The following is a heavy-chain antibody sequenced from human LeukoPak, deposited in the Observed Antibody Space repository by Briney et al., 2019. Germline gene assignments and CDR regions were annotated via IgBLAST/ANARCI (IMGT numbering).Heavy chain of an antibody. CDR1: GYTFTSYY. J-gene: IGHJ4*02. D-gene: IGHD6-19*01. CDR2: INPSGGST. Sequence: GASVKVSCKASGYTFTSYYMHWVRQAPGQGLEWMGIINPSGGSTSYAQKFQGRVTMTRDTSTSTVYKELSSLRSEDTAVYYCARAIAVAGTLTRTFDYWGQGTLVTVSS. V-gene: IGHV1-46*01. CDR3: ARAIAVAGTLTRTFDY.